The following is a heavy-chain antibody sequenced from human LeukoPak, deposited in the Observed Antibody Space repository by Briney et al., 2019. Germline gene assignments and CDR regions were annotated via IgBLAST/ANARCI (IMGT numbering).Heavy chain of an antibody. Sequence: SETLSLTCTVSGGSISSGGYYWSWIRQHPGTGLEWIGYIYYSGSTYYNPSLKSRVTISVDTSKSQFSLKLSSVTAADTAVYYCARVGVVVPAAILVFDYWGQGTLVTVSS. J-gene: IGHJ4*02. V-gene: IGHV4-31*03. CDR2: IYYSGST. CDR1: GGSISSGGYY. CDR3: ARVGVVVPAAILVFDY. D-gene: IGHD2-2*02.